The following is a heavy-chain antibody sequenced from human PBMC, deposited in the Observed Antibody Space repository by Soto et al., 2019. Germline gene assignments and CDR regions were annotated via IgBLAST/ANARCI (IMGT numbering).Heavy chain of an antibody. J-gene: IGHJ5*02. CDR1: GYKLNIYG. Sequence: QVQLVQSGAEVKKPGASVKVSCKASGYKLNIYGINWGRQAPGQGLEMMGWISAYDGKTTYAEKFQGRVTMTTDASTSTAYMELRSLRSDDTAVYYCARDPHEYWTSYWFDPWGQGTLVTVSS. D-gene: IGHD3-3*01. CDR2: ISAYDGKT. CDR3: ARDPHEYWTSYWFDP. V-gene: IGHV1-18*01.